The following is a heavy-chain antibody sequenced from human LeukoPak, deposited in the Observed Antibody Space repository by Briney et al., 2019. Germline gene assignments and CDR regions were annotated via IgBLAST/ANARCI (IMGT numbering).Heavy chain of an antibody. J-gene: IGHJ4*02. Sequence: SETLSLTCTVSNGSISISSYYWGWIRQPPGKGLEWIGSIYYSGSTYYNPSLKSRVTISVDTSKTQFSLKVSSVTAADTAVYYCARDSGSYSIDYWGQGTLVTVSS. CDR2: IYYSGST. CDR3: ARDSGSYSIDY. V-gene: IGHV4-39*01. CDR1: NGSISISSYY. D-gene: IGHD1-26*01.